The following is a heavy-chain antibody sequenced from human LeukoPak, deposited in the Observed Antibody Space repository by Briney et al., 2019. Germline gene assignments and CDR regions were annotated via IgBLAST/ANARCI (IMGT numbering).Heavy chain of an antibody. V-gene: IGHV4-61*02. CDR3: AREVVSAAKYDY. CDR2: IYTSGST. J-gene: IGHJ4*02. Sequence: SETLSLTXTVSGGSISSGSYYWSWIGQPAGKGLKWIGRIYTSGSTNYNPSLKSRVTISVDTSKNQFSLKLSSVTAADTAVYYCAREVVSAAKYDYWGQGTLVTVSS. CDR1: GGSISSGSYY. D-gene: IGHD2-2*01.